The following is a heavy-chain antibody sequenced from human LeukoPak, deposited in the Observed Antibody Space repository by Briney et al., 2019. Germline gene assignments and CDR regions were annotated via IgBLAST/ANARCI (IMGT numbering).Heavy chain of an antibody. CDR2: INPNSGGT. J-gene: IGHJ4*02. CDR3: ATWDVLRYFDWLSY. Sequence: ASVKVSCKASGYTFTGYYMHWVRQAPGQGLEWMGWINPNSGGTNYAQKFQGRVTMTRDTSISTAYTELSRLRSDDTAVYYCATWDVLRYFDWLSYWGQGTLVTVSS. V-gene: IGHV1-2*02. D-gene: IGHD3-9*01. CDR1: GYTFTGYY.